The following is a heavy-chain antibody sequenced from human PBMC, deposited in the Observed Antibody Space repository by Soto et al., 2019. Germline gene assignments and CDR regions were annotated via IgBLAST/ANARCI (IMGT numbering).Heavy chain of an antibody. CDR2: IYYSGST. CDR1: GGSISSGGYY. J-gene: IGHJ6*02. D-gene: IGHD1-7*01. CDR3: ARGNSRDHKPYYYYGMDV. Sequence: SETLSLTCTVSGGSISSGGYYWSWIRQHPGKGLEWIGYIYYSGSTYYNPSLESRVTISVDTSKNQFSLKLSSVTAADTAVYYCARGNSRDHKPYYYYGMDVWGQGTTVT. V-gene: IGHV4-31*03.